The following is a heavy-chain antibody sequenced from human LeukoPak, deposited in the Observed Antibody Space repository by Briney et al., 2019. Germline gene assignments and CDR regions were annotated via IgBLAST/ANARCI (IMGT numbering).Heavy chain of an antibody. CDR2: INPSGGST. Sequence: ASVKVSCKASGYTFTSYYMHWVRQAPGQGLEWMGIINPSGGSTSYAQKFQGRVAMTRDTSTSTVYMELSSLRSEDTAVYYCARGGSRGSGSYRFAYWGQGTLVTVSS. CDR1: GYTFTSYY. D-gene: IGHD3-10*01. V-gene: IGHV1-46*01. CDR3: ARGGSRGSGSYRFAY. J-gene: IGHJ4*02.